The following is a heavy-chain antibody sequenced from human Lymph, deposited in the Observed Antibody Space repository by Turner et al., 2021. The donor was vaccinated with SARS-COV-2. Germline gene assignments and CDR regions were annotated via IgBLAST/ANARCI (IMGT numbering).Heavy chain of an antibody. Sequence: QVQLVQSGAEVKKPGASVKVSCKASGYTFPAYYMHWVRQAPGQGLEWMGGINPNSGGTNYAQKFQGRVTMTRDTSISTAYMELSRLTSDDTAVYYCAREGVTVSGYYYGMDVWGQGTTVTVSS. CDR3: AREGVTVSGYYYGMDV. J-gene: IGHJ6*02. D-gene: IGHD4-17*01. V-gene: IGHV1-2*02. CDR1: GYTFPAYY. CDR2: INPNSGGT.